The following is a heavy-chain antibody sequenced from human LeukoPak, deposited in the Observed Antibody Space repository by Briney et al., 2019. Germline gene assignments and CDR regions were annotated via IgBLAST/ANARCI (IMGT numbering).Heavy chain of an antibody. Sequence: GGSLRLSCAVSGLIVNTYYMSWVRQAPGKGLEWVSIIYSDGSTYYADSVKGRFTISRDTSKNTLFLQMNSLRAEDTAVYYCARIYSGSHYSWGQGTLVTISS. J-gene: IGHJ4*02. D-gene: IGHD1-26*01. CDR2: IYSDGST. CDR3: ARIYSGSHYS. V-gene: IGHV3-53*01. CDR1: GLIVNTYY.